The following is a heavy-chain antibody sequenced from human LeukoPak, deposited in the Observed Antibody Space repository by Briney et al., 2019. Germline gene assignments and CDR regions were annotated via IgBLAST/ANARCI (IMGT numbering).Heavy chain of an antibody. CDR2: IGGRSGTT. CDR3: VKGPYYYDSSGYSRRWFDP. Sequence: GGSLRLSCAASGFTFSSYAMSWVRQAPGKGLEWVSAIGGRSGTTYYADSVKGRFTISRDNSKNTVYLQMNSLRAEDTAVYYCVKGPYYYDSSGYSRRWFDPWGQGTLVTVSS. CDR1: GFTFSSYA. V-gene: IGHV3-23*01. D-gene: IGHD3-22*01. J-gene: IGHJ5*02.